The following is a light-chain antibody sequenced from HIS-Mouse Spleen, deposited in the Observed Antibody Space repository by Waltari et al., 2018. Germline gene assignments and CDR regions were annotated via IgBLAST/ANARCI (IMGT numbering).Light chain of an antibody. Sequence: QSALTQPASVSGSPGQSITISCTGTSSDVGGYNYVSWYQQHPGKAPKLMIYDVSNRPSGAFNRFSGSKSGNTASLTISGLQAEDEADYYCSSYTSSSTLVVFGGGTKLTVL. J-gene: IGLJ2*01. CDR2: DVS. CDR1: SSDVGGYNY. V-gene: IGLV2-14*03. CDR3: SSYTSSSTLVV.